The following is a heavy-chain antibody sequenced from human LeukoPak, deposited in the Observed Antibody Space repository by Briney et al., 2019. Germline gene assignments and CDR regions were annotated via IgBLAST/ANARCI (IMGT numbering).Heavy chain of an antibody. CDR2: ISSSSSYI. D-gene: IGHD2-2*02. CDR3: AGGPELKCSRTSCYSVPDF. V-gene: IGHV3-21*01. J-gene: IGHJ4*02. CDR1: GFTFTTYT. Sequence: GGSLRLSCVASGFTFTTYTMNWVRQAPGKGLEWVSSISSSSSYIYYADSVKGRFSISRDNPNKSLFLQMNILRAEDTAVYYCAGGPELKCSRTSCYSVPDFWGQGTLVTVSS.